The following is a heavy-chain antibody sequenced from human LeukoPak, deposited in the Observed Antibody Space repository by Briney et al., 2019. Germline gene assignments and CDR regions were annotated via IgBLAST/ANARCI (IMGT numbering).Heavy chain of an antibody. CDR1: GYSISNGHY. D-gene: IGHD3-10*01. V-gene: IGHV4-38-2*02. CDR2: VYGSGST. CDR3: ARGPFGSGNYYHYYYMDV. Sequence: SETLSLTCSVSGYSISNGHYWGWIRQPPGKGLEWIGSVYGSGSTYYNTSLKSRVTISVDTSKNQFSLSLNYVTVADTAVYFCARGPFGSGNYYHYYYMDVWGKGTTLTVSS. J-gene: IGHJ6*03.